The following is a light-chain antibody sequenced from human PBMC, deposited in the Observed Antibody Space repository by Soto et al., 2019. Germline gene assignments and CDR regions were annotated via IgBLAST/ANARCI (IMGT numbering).Light chain of an antibody. CDR2: EAS. CDR1: QPVNKW. V-gene: IGKV1-5*01. Sequence: DIQMTQSPSTLSASVGDRVTITCRASQPVNKWLAWYQQKPGKAPSPLIYEASSLQGGVPSRFSGSGSVTEFTLTISSLHPDDFATYYCRQHESYPITFGQGTRLEIK. J-gene: IGKJ5*01. CDR3: RQHESYPIT.